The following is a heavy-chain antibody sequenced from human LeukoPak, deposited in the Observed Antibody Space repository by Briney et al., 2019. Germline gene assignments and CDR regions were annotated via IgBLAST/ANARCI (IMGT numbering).Heavy chain of an antibody. Sequence: QTGGSLRLSCAASGFTFSTYWMHWVRQDPGKGLVWVSRISSDASITSYADPVKGRFTISRDNAKNTLYLQMNSLRAEDTALYYCATSARTYIGSSLDYWGQGTLVTVSS. CDR2: ISSDASIT. V-gene: IGHV3-74*01. CDR3: ATSARTYIGSSLDY. D-gene: IGHD2-15*01. CDR1: GFTFSTYW. J-gene: IGHJ4*02.